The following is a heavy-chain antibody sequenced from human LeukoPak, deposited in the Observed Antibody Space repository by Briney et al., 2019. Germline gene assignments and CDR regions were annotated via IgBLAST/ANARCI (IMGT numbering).Heavy chain of an antibody. CDR1: GFTFDDSA. J-gene: IGHJ6*03. Sequence: GGSLRLSCAASGFTFDDSAMHSVRHAPGKGLESVSGISWNSGSIGDADAVKGRFTICGDNTKNVFYLLMNSLRAETTALYYFAKNMNAVYYDMDVWGKGTTVTVSS. D-gene: IGHD1-1*01. CDR3: AKNMNAVYYDMDV. V-gene: IGHV3-9*01. CDR2: ISWNSGSI.